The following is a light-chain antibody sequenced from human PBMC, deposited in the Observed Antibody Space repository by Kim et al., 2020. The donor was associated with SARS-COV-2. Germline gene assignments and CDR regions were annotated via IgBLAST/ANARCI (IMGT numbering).Light chain of an antibody. CDR1: SSNIGNNY. CDR2: DNN. J-gene: IGLJ2*01. CDR3: GTWDSSLSAVV. V-gene: IGLV1-51*01. Sequence: GQKVTSSCSGRSSNIGNNYVSWYQQLPGTAPKLIIYDNNKRPSGIPDRFSGSKSGTSATLGITGLQTGDEADYYCGTWDSSLSAVVFGGGTQLTVL.